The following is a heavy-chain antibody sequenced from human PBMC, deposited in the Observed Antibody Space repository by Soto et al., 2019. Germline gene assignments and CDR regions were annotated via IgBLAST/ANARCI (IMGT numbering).Heavy chain of an antibody. D-gene: IGHD3-3*01. CDR3: ARAPPRITIFGVVNPYYYYGMDV. J-gene: IGHJ6*02. Sequence: GGSLRLSCAASGFTFSSYAMHWVRQAPGKGLEWVAVISYDGSNKYYADSVKGRFTISRDNSKNTLYLQMNSLRAEDTAVYYCARAPPRITIFGVVNPYYYYGMDVWGQGTTVTVSS. CDR1: GFTFSSYA. V-gene: IGHV3-30-3*01. CDR2: ISYDGSNK.